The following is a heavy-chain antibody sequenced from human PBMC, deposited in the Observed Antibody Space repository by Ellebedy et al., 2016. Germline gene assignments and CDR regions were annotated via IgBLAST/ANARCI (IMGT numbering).Heavy chain of an antibody. D-gene: IGHD3-3*01. CDR2: IYYSGST. CDR1: GGSISSYY. J-gene: IGHJ6*02. Sequence: GSLRLSCTVSGGSISSYYWSWIRQPPGKGLEWIGYIYYSGSTNYNPSLKSRVTISVDTSKNQFSLKLSSVTAADTAVYYCARDRITIFGVVPQNYYYYYGMDVWGQGTTVTVSS. V-gene: IGHV4-59*01. CDR3: ARDRITIFGVVPQNYYYYYGMDV.